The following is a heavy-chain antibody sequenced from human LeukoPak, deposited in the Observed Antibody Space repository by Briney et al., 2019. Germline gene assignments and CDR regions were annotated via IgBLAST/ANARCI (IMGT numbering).Heavy chain of an antibody. Sequence: GGSLRLSCAASGFTFSSYEMTWVRQAPGKGLEWVSYISSSGSTIYYADSVKGRFTISRENAKNSLYLQMNSLRAEDTAVYYCARGGYSGYDGAYFDYWGQETLVTVSS. CDR2: ISSSGSTI. D-gene: IGHD5-12*01. CDR3: ARGGYSGYDGAYFDY. J-gene: IGHJ4*02. CDR1: GFTFSSYE. V-gene: IGHV3-48*03.